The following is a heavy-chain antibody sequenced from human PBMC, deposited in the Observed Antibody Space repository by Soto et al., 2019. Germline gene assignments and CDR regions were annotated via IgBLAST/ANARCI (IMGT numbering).Heavy chain of an antibody. CDR1: GYTFTSYG. CDR2: ISAHNGNT. CDR3: ARGRYGDY. Sequence: QVHLVQSGAEVKKPGASVKVSCKASGYTFTSYGITWVRQAPGQGLEWMGWISAHNGNTDYAQKLQGRVIVTRDTSRSTAYMKLTSLISDETAVDFCARGRYGDYWGQGALVTVSS. V-gene: IGHV1-18*01. J-gene: IGHJ4*02. D-gene: IGHD1-1*01.